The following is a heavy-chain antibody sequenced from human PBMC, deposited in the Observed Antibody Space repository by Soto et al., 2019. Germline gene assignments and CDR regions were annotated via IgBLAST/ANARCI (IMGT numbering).Heavy chain of an antibody. Sequence: QVQLVQSGAEVKKPGASVKVSCKASGYSFTSYYMHWVRQAPGLGPEWMGIINPSDGRTTYAQKFRDRLTTTTDTSTNTIYMELSSLTSEDTAVYYCARDVEPQVAAVTGSEFFQEWGQGTLVTVSS. D-gene: IGHD2-15*01. CDR1: GYSFTSYY. CDR3: ARDVEPQVAAVTGSEFFQE. V-gene: IGHV1-46*01. CDR2: INPSDGRT. J-gene: IGHJ1*01.